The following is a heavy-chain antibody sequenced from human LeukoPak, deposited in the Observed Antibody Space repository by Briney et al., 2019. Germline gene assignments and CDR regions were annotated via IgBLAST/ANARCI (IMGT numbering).Heavy chain of an antibody. J-gene: IGHJ6*02. D-gene: IGHD3-9*01. CDR3: ATTGTNFTAYYDILTGVGMDV. CDR1: GGTFSSYA. Sequence: GSSVKVSCKASGGTFSSYAISWVRQAPGQGLEWMGGIIPIFGTANYAQKFQGRVTITADESTSTAYMELSSLRSEDTAVYYCATTGTNFTAYYDILTGVGMDVWGQGTTVTVSS. V-gene: IGHV1-69*01. CDR2: IIPIFGTA.